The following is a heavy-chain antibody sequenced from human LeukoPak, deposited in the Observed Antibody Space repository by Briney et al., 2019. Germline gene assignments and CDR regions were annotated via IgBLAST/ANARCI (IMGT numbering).Heavy chain of an antibody. Sequence: SETLSLTCTVSGGSIRSSSYYWGWIRQPPGKGLEWIGSIYYSGSTYYNPSLKSRVTISVDTSKNQFSLKLSSVTAADTAVYYCASSLGYDFWSGYYLGSYNWFDPWGQGTLVTVSS. CDR2: IYYSGST. D-gene: IGHD3-3*01. CDR3: ASSLGYDFWSGYYLGSYNWFDP. CDR1: GGSIRSSSYY. J-gene: IGHJ5*02. V-gene: IGHV4-39*01.